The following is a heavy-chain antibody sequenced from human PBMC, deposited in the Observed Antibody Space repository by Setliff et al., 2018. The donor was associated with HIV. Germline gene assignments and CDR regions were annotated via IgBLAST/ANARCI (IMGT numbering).Heavy chain of an antibody. V-gene: IGHV1-18*01. J-gene: IGHJ3*02. D-gene: IGHD3-9*01. CDR2: ISAYNGNT. CDR1: GYTFTSYG. CDR3: ARVGRYFDWYDHAFDI. Sequence: ASVQVSCKASGYTFTSYGISWVRQAPGQGLEWMGWISAYNGNTNYAQKLQGRVTMTTDTSTSTAYMELRSLRSDDTAVYYCARVGRYFDWYDHAFDIWGQGTMVTVSS.